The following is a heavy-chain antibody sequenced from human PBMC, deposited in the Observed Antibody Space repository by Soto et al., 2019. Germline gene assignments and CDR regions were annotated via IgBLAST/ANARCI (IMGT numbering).Heavy chain of an antibody. CDR3: VKGEYYYDRSGYYPFNY. J-gene: IGHJ4*02. D-gene: IGHD3-22*01. CDR1: GVTVSSYA. CDR2: ISTNGGST. V-gene: IGHV3-64D*06. Sequence: GGSLRLSCAASGVTVSSYAMPWVRQAQGKGLEHVSSISTNGGSTHYADSVKGRFPISRDNSKNTQYLQMSSLRADDTAVYYCVKGEYYYDRSGYYPFNYWGEGTLVTVSS.